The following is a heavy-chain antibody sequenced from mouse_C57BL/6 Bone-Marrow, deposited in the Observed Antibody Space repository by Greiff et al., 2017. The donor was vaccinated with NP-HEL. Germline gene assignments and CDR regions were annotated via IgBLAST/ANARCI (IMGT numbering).Heavy chain of an antibody. CDR1: GFTFNTYA. V-gene: IGHV10-3*01. CDR2: IRSKSSNYAT. D-gene: IGHD2-10*02. CDR3: FRGGYDDVMGY. Sequence: VQLKESGGGLVQPKGSLKLSCAASGFTFNTYAMHWVRQAPGKGLEWVARIRSKSSNYATYYADSVKDRFTISRDDSQSMVYLHMNNLKTEYTATDYDFRGGYDDVMGYWGQGPGVTVTS. J-gene: IGHJ4*01.